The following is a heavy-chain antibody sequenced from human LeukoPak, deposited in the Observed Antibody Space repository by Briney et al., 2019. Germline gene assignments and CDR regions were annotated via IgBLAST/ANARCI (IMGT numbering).Heavy chain of an antibody. V-gene: IGHV4-38-2*02. CDR1: GYSISSGYY. J-gene: IGHJ6*03. CDR2: IYHSGST. CDR3: ARGDSSGLSGYYYYYMDV. Sequence: SETLSLTCTVSGYSISSGYYWGWIRQPPGKGLEWIGSIYHSGSTYYNPSLKSRVTISVDTSKNQFSLKLSSVTAADTAVYYCARGDSSGLSGYYYYYMDVWGKGTTVTVSS. D-gene: IGHD3-22*01.